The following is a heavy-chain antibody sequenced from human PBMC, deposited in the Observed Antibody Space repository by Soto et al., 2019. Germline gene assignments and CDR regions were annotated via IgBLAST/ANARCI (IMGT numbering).Heavy chain of an antibody. D-gene: IGHD4-4*01. Sequence: QVQLQESGPGLVKPSQTLSLTCTVSGGSISSGGYYWSWIRQHPGKGLEWIGYIYYSGSTYYNPSLKSRVTISVDTSKNQFSLKLSSVTAADTAGYYCARVSVYSKVYWFDPWGQGTLVTVSS. V-gene: IGHV4-31*03. CDR2: IYYSGST. CDR1: GGSISSGGYY. CDR3: ARVSVYSKVYWFDP. J-gene: IGHJ5*02.